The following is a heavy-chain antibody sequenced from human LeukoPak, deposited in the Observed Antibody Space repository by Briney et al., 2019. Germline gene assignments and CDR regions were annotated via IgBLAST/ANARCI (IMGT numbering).Heavy chain of an antibody. CDR1: GGSISSYY. V-gene: IGHV4-4*07. CDR2: IYTSGST. CDR3: ARATPPYGSGSPSLYYYGMDV. J-gene: IGHJ6*02. D-gene: IGHD3-10*01. Sequence: SETLSLTCTVSGGSISSYYWSWLRQPAGKGLEWIGRIYTSGSTNYNPSLKSRVTMSVDTSKNQFSLKLSSVTAADTAVYYCARATPPYGSGSPSLYYYGMDVWGQGTTVTVSS.